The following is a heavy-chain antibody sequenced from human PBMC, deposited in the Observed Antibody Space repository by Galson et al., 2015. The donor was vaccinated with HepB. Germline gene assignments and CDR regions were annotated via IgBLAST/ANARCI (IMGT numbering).Heavy chain of an antibody. D-gene: IGHD3-10*01. CDR1: GFTFSSYA. CDR2: ISSNGGST. V-gene: IGHV3-64D*06. J-gene: IGHJ6*02. CDR3: VVGLYYGSGSNEPSGYYYGMDV. Sequence: SLRLSCAASGFTFSSYAMHWVRQAPGKGLEYVSAISSNGGSTYYADSVKGRFTISRDNSKNTLYLQMSSLRAEDTAVYYCVVGLYYGSGSNEPSGYYYGMDVWGQGTTVTVSS.